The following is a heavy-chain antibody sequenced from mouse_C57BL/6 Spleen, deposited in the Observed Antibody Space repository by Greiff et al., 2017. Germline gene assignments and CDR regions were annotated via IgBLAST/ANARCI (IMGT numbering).Heavy chain of an antibody. D-gene: IGHD2-3*01. CDR2: INPNNGGT. V-gene: IGHV1-26*01. CDR1: GYTFTDYY. CDR3: ARRRWLLPHDFDY. Sequence: VQLQQSGPELVKPGASVKISCKASGYTFTDYYMNWVKQSHGKSLEWIGDINPNNGGTSYNQKFKGKATLTVDKSSSTAYMELRSLTSEDSAVXYCARRRWLLPHDFDYWGQGTTLTVSS. J-gene: IGHJ2*01.